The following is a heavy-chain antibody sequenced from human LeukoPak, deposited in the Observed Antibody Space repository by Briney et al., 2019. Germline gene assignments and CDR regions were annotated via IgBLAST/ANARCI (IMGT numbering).Heavy chain of an antibody. CDR1: GYTFTSYA. J-gene: IGHJ4*02. CDR2: SNAGNGNT. CDR3: ARDSEYGYSSGWSGDVFDY. V-gene: IGHV1-3*02. D-gene: IGHD6-19*01. Sequence: ASVKVSCKASGYTFTSYAMHWVRQAPGQRLEWMGWSNAGNGNTKYSQEFQGRVTMTTDTSTSTAYMELRSLRSDDTAVYYCARDSEYGYSSGWSGDVFDYWGQGTLVTVSS.